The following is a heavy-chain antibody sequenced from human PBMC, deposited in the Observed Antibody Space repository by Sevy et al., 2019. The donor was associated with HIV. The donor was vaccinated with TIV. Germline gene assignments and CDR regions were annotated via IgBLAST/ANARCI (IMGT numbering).Heavy chain of an antibody. J-gene: IGHJ4*02. CDR2: ISSGSSYI. D-gene: IGHD3-10*01. CDR1: GFTFSNYF. V-gene: IGHV3-21*01. CDR3: ARGDYYGSLYYFDY. Sequence: GGSLRLSCAASGFTFSNYFINWVRQAPGNGLEWVSSISSGSSYIFYADSVKGRFTISRDNAKNSLYLHMNSLRAEDTAVYYCARGDYYGSLYYFDYSGPRTLVTVSS.